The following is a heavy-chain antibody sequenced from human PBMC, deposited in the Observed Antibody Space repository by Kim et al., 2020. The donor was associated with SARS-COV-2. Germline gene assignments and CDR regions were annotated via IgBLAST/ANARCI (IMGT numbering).Heavy chain of an antibody. V-gene: IGHV3-74*01. CDR3: ARDVQFWTGGTSAP. Sequence: GGSLRLSCTASGFIISSYWMYWVRQAPGKGLVWVSRIKSDGSSTSYADSVKGRFTISRDNAKNTLYLQMNSLRAEDTAVYYCARDVQFWTGGTSAPWGQGTLVTVSS. CDR1: GFIISSYW. J-gene: IGHJ5*02. D-gene: IGHD2-2*01. CDR2: IKSDGSST.